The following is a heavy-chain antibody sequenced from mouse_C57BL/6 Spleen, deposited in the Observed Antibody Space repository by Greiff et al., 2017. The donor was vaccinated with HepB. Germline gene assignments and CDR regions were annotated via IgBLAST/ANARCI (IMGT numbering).Heavy chain of an antibody. V-gene: IGHV2-5*01. D-gene: IGHD2-4*01. Sequence: VQRVESGPGLVQPSQSLSITCTVSGFSLTSYGVHWVRQSPGKGLEWLGVIWRGGSTDYNAAFMSRLSITKDNSKSQVFFKMNSLQADDTAIYYCASLYYDYDGYAMDYWGQGTSVTVSS. J-gene: IGHJ4*01. CDR1: GFSLTSYG. CDR3: ASLYYDYDGYAMDY. CDR2: IWRGGST.